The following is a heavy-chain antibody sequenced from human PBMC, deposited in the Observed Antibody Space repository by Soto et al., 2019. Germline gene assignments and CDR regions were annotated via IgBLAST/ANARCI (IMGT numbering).Heavy chain of an antibody. CDR2: ISTYSGDT. CDR1: GYTFFTYD. J-gene: IGHJ5*02. V-gene: IGHV1-18*01. Sequence: ASVKVSCKASGYTFFTYDISWVRQAPGQGLEWMGWISTYSGDTKYAQKFQGRVTMTTDTSTTTAYLELRSLRSDNTAVYYCARHHGPTTSENWFDPWGQGTLVTVSS. CDR3: ARHHGPTTSENWFDP. D-gene: IGHD5-12*01.